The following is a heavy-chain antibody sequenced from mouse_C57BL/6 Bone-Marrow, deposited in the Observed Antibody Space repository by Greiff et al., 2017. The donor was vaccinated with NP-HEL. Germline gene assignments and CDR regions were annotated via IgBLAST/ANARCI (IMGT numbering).Heavy chain of an antibody. J-gene: IGHJ2*01. Sequence: QVQLKQPGAELVKPGASVTLSCKASGYTFTSYWMHWVKQRPGQGLEWIGMIHPNSGSTNYNEKFKSKATLTVDKSSSTAYMQLSSLTSEDYAVYYCARWGYYYGTYFDYWGQGTTLTVSS. D-gene: IGHD1-1*01. CDR2: IHPNSGST. CDR1: GYTFTSYW. V-gene: IGHV1-64*01. CDR3: ARWGYYYGTYFDY.